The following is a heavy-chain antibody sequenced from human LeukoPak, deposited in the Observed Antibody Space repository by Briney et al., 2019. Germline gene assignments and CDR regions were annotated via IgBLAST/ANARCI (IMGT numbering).Heavy chain of an antibody. CDR3: AKDRVTAAGYYFDY. CDR2: ISFDGSAK. J-gene: IGHJ4*02. CDR1: GFTFSNYG. D-gene: IGHD6-13*01. V-gene: IGHV3-30*18. Sequence: GGTLRLSCAASGFTFSNYGMHWVRQAPGKGLEWVSVISFDGSAKYYADSVKGRFTISRDYSKNTLYLQMTSLRAEDTAVYYCAKDRVTAAGYYFDYWGQGTLVTVSS.